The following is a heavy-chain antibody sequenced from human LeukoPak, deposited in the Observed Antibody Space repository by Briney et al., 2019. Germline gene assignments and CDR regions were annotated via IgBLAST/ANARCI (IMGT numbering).Heavy chain of an antibody. CDR3: ARDDIRGYYYGMDV. J-gene: IGHJ6*02. CDR1: RFSFSAYS. Sequence: GGSLRLSCAASRFSFSAYSMSWVRQAPGKGLEWVSSISADSSYIYYADSVKGRFTISRDNAKNSLYLQMNSLRDEDTAVYYCARDDIRGYYYGMDVWGQGTTVTVSS. D-gene: IGHD5-12*01. V-gene: IGHV3-21*01. CDR2: ISADSSYI.